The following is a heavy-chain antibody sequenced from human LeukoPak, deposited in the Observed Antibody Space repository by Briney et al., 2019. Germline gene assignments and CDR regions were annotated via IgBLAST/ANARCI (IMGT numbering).Heavy chain of an antibody. Sequence: SETLSLTCAVYGGSFSGYYWSWIRQPPGKGLEWIGEINHSGSTNYNPSLKSRVTISVDTPKDQFSLKLSSVTAADTAVYYCARGPICSSTSCYHDYWGQGTLVTVSS. J-gene: IGHJ4*02. CDR1: GGSFSGYY. CDR2: INHSGST. V-gene: IGHV4-34*01. D-gene: IGHD2-2*01. CDR3: ARGPICSSTSCYHDY.